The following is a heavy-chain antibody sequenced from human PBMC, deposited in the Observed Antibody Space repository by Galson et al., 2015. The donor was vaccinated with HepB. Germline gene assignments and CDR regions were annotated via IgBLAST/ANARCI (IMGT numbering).Heavy chain of an antibody. V-gene: IGHV1-3*01. CDR2: INGGNGNT. Sequence: SVKVSCKASGYIFTSYAVHWVRQAPGQRLEWMGWINGGNGNTKYLQKLHGRVTITRDTSATTAYMELSSLTSEDTAVYYCARDNSSGWYDYWGQGTLVTVSS. D-gene: IGHD6-19*01. J-gene: IGHJ4*02. CDR1: GYIFTSYA. CDR3: ARDNSSGWYDY.